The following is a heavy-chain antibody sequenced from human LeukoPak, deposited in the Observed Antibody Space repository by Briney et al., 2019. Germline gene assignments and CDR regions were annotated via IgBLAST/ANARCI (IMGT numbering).Heavy chain of an antibody. Sequence: GRSLRLSCAVSGFTFYSYAMHWVRQAPGKGLEWVAVVSYDGSNKYYADSVKGRFTISRDNSKNTLSLQMNSLRAEDTSAYYCARGYYYGMDVWGQGTTVTVSS. CDR2: VSYDGSNK. CDR1: GFTFYSYA. V-gene: IGHV3-30-3*01. J-gene: IGHJ6*02. CDR3: ARGYYYGMDV.